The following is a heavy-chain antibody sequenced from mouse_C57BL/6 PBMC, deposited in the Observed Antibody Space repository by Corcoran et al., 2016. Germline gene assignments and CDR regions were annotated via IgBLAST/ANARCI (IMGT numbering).Heavy chain of an antibody. CDR2: INPNNGGT. CDR1: GYTFTDYN. D-gene: IGHD1-1*01. J-gene: IGHJ1*03. V-gene: IGHV1-18*01. Sequence: EVQLQQSGPELVKPGASVKIPCKASGYTFTDYNMDWVKQSHGKSLEWIGDINPNNGGTIYNQKFKGKATLTVDKSSSTAYMELRSLTSEDTAVYYCARGNYGSTPDWYVDVWGTGTTVTVSS. CDR3: ARGNYGSTPDWYVDV.